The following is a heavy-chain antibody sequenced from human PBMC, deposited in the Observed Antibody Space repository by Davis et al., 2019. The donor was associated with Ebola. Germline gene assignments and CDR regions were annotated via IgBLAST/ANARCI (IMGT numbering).Heavy chain of an antibody. V-gene: IGHV3-23*01. Sequence: GVLKISCAASGITFSNYAMSWVRQAPGKGLEWVSAISGSGGSTYYADSVKGRFTISRDNSRNTLYLQMVSLSAEDTAVYYCATATGYFDSWGQGTLVTVSS. J-gene: IGHJ4*02. D-gene: IGHD1-14*01. CDR1: GITFSNYA. CDR3: ATATGYFDS. CDR2: ISGSGGST.